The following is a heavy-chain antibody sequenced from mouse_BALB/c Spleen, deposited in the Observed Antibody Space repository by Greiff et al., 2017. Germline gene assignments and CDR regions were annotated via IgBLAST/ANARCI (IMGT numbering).Heavy chain of an antibody. Sequence: EVNLVESGGGLVKPGGSLKLSCAASGFTFSDYYMYWVRQTPEKRLEWVATISDGGSYTYYPDSVKGRFTISRDNAKNNLYLQMSSLKSEDTAMYYCARDPYYRYDGWFAYWGQGTLVTVSA. CDR2: ISDGGSYT. V-gene: IGHV5-4*02. J-gene: IGHJ3*01. CDR1: GFTFSDYY. CDR3: ARDPYYRYDGWFAY. D-gene: IGHD2-14*01.